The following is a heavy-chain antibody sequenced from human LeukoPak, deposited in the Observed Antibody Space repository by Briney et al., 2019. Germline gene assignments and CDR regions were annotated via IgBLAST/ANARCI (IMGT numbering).Heavy chain of an antibody. Sequence: PSQTLSLTCTVSGGSISSGEYYWSWIRQPPGKGLEWIAYMYYSGSTYYNPSLKSRVTMSADTPKNQLSLKLSSVTAADTAVYYCARPYYYDSRIDPWGQGILVTVSS. D-gene: IGHD3-22*01. CDR1: GGSISSGEYY. CDR3: ARPYYYDSRIDP. CDR2: MYYSGST. J-gene: IGHJ5*02. V-gene: IGHV4-30-4*01.